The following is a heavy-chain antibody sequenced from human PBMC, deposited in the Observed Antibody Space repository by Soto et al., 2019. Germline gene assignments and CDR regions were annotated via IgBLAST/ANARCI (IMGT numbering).Heavy chain of an antibody. V-gene: IGHV3-21*06. D-gene: IGHD2-21*01. CDR1: GFIFRSYS. Sequence: PGGSLRLSCAASGFIFRSYSMAWVRQAPGKGLEWLSYITSSSAYIYYADSVRGRFTISRDNAQNSVYLHVNNLRAEDTAVYYCTRDIPRTNFDLWGQGTLVTVSS. J-gene: IGHJ4*02. CDR2: ITSSSAYI. CDR3: TRDIPRTNFDL.